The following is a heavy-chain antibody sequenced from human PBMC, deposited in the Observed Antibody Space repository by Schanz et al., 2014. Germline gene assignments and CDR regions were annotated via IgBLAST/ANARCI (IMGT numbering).Heavy chain of an antibody. CDR2: MNQDGSVK. Sequence: EVQLVESGGGLVQPGGSLRLSCAASRFTFSDYWMSWVRQAPGKGLEWVANMNQDGSVKNYVDSVKGRFTISRDNAKNSLYLQMNSLRAEDTAVYYCARSTYYDILTGQTHTRVDVRYFDLWGRGTLVTVSS. V-gene: IGHV3-7*01. J-gene: IGHJ2*01. D-gene: IGHD3-9*01. CDR1: RFTFSDYW. CDR3: ARSTYYDILTGQTHTRVDVRYFDL.